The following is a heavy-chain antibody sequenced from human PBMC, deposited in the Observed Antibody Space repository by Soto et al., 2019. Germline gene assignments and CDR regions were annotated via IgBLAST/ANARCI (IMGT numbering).Heavy chain of an antibody. D-gene: IGHD4-17*01. CDR3: ARDRTVTRDNRYYYYGMDV. Sequence: QVQLVESGGGVVQPGRSLRLSCAASGFTFSSYGMHWVRQAPGKGLEWVAVIWYDGSNKYYADSVKGRFTISRDNSKNTLYLQMNSLRAEDTAVYYCARDRTVTRDNRYYYYGMDVWCQGTTVTVSS. V-gene: IGHV3-33*01. CDR1: GFTFSSYG. J-gene: IGHJ6*02. CDR2: IWYDGSNK.